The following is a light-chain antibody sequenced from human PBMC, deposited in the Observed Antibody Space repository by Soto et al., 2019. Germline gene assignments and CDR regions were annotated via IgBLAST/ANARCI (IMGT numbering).Light chain of an antibody. CDR1: SSNIGAGFD. CDR3: QSYDISLSASSPSWV. V-gene: IGLV1-40*01. Sequence: QSVLTQPPSVSGAPGQRVTISCTGGSSNIGAGFDVHWYQQFPGTALQLLMYGNNNRPSGVPDRFSGSKSGTSASLAITGLQAEDEADYYCQSYDISLSASSPSWVFGGGTKLTVL. CDR2: GNN. J-gene: IGLJ3*02.